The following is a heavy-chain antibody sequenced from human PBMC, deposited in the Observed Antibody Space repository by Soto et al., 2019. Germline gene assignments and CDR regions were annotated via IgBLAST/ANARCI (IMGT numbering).Heavy chain of an antibody. CDR2: IIPILGIT. J-gene: IGHJ6*02. CDR1: GYTFTSYG. D-gene: IGHD5-12*01. Sequence: SVKVSCKASGYTFTSYGISWVRQAPGQGLEWMGRIIPILGITNYAQKFQGRVTITADKSTSTAYMELSSLRSEDTAVYYCAVGRPSAGAPDSGYDWRYYYGMDVWGQGTTVTVSS. V-gene: IGHV1-69*04. CDR3: AVGRPSAGAPDSGYDWRYYYGMDV.